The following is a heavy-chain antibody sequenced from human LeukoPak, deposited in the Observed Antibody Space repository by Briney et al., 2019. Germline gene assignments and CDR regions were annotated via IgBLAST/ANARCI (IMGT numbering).Heavy chain of an antibody. CDR1: GYTFTDYY. D-gene: IGHD1-26*01. CDR3: ATDTTTYYYHY. J-gene: IGHJ4*02. CDR2: VDPEDGET. Sequence: ASVKTSCKVSGYTFTDYYMHWVQQAPGKGLEWMGLVDPEDGETIYAEKFQGRVTITADTSTDTAYMELSSLRSEDTAVYYCATDTTTYYYHYWGQGTLVTVSS. V-gene: IGHV1-69-2*01.